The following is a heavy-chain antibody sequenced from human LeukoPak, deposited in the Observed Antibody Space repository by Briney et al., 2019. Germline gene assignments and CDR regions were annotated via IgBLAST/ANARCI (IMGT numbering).Heavy chain of an antibody. CDR2: ISGRGGST. CDR3: ARLHYYGKNYAMDV. Sequence: GGSLRLSCAASGFTLSSYAMSWVRQAPGKGVEGVSAISGRGGSTYYADSVKGRFTISRDNAKNSLYLQMNSLRAEDTAVYYCARLHYYGKNYAMDVWGQGPTVTVSS. V-gene: IGHV3-23*01. CDR1: GFTLSSYA. D-gene: IGHD3-10*01. J-gene: IGHJ6*02.